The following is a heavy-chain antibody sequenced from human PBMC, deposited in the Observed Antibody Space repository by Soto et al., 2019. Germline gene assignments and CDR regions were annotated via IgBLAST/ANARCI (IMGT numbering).Heavy chain of an antibody. CDR1: GATISSSNW. CDR3: ARVGYCGSARCSWIVN. Sequence: QVQLQESGPGLVKPSGTLSLTCAVSGATISSSNWWSWVRQPPGKGLEWIGEIFHSGSTNYIPSLKSRVTISVDKSKNEFSLRLSSVTAADRAVYYCARVGYCGSARCSWIVNWGQGTLVTVSS. J-gene: IGHJ4*02. V-gene: IGHV4-4*02. CDR2: IFHSGST. D-gene: IGHD2-15*01.